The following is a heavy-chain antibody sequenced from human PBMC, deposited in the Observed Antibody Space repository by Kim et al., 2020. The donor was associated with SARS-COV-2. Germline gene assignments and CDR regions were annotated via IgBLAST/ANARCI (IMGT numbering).Heavy chain of an antibody. J-gene: IGHJ4*02. D-gene: IGHD3-10*01. Sequence: GGSLRLSCSASGFAFTTYAMHWVRQAPGKGLEYVSSINDNGGSTDYADSVKGRFTISRDNSKNALYLQMRSLTAEDTAVYFCIGGGPGNLYYDYLVLGT. V-gene: IGHV3-64D*09. CDR1: GFAFTTYA. CDR2: INDNGGST. CDR3: IGGGPGNLYYDY.